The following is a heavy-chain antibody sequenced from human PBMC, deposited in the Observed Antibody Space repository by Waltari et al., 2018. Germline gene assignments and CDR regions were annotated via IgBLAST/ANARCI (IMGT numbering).Heavy chain of an antibody. Sequence: EVQLLASGGDLEQPGGSLSISCVGPGINFSTYSMHWVRQAPGKGLEWVSTMSGTGDYTYYADSVKGRFTISRDNSKNTVFLHMNNLRVEDTAIYFCAKDQAEWLVLDGYFDSWGQGTPVTVSS. CDR1: GINFSTYS. V-gene: IGHV3-23*01. CDR3: AKDQAEWLVLDGYFDS. D-gene: IGHD6-19*01. J-gene: IGHJ4*02. CDR2: MSGTGDYT.